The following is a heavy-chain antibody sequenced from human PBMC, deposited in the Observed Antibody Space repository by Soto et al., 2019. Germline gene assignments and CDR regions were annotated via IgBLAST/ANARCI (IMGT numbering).Heavy chain of an antibody. D-gene: IGHD1-26*01. V-gene: IGHV4-59*01. CDR2: IYYSGST. Sequence: QVQLQESGPGLVKPSETLSLTCTVSGGSISNYYWSWIRQPPGKGLEWIGYIYYSGSTNYNPSLKSRVTISVDTSKNQFTLKLSSVTAADTAVYYCARVGTYKWSSGSYFAFDIWGQGTMVTVSS. J-gene: IGHJ3*02. CDR1: GGSISNYY. CDR3: ARVGTYKWSSGSYFAFDI.